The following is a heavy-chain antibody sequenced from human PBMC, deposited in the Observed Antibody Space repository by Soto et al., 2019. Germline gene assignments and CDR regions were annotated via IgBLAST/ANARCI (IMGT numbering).Heavy chain of an antibody. D-gene: IGHD3-22*01. CDR3: ARIYYYYDSSFNHHDY. CDR2: INPNSGGT. V-gene: IGHV1-2*02. Sequence: GASVKVSCKASGYNFTGYYMHWVRQAPGQGLEWMGWINPNSGGTNYAQKFQGRVTMTRDTSISTAYMELSRLRSDDTAVYYCARIYYYYDSSFNHHDYWRQVTLVTVSS. CDR1: GYNFTGYY. J-gene: IGHJ4*02.